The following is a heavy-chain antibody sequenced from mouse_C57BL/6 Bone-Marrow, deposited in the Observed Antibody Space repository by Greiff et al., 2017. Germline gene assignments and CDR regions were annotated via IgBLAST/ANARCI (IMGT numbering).Heavy chain of an antibody. Sequence: EVMLVESGGGLVQPGGSLKLSCAASGFTFSDYYMYWVRQTPEKRLEWVAYISNGGGSTYYPDTVKGRFTISRDNAKNTLYLQMSRLKSEDTAMYYCASNWDAAYWGQGTLVTVSA. V-gene: IGHV5-12*01. D-gene: IGHD4-1*02. CDR2: ISNGGGST. J-gene: IGHJ3*01. CDR3: ASNWDAAY. CDR1: GFTFSDYY.